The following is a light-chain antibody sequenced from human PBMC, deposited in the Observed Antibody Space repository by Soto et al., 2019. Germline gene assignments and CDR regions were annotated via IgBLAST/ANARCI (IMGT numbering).Light chain of an antibody. CDR1: SSNIGSNT. CDR2: SNN. V-gene: IGLV1-44*01. CDR3: AAWDDSLNGSL. J-gene: IGLJ2*01. Sequence: QSVLTQPPSASGTPGQRVTISCSGSSSNIGSNTVNWYQQLSGTAPKLLIYSNNQRPSGVPDRFSGSKSGTSASLAISGLQSEDEADYYCAAWDDSLNGSLFGGGTKLTVL.